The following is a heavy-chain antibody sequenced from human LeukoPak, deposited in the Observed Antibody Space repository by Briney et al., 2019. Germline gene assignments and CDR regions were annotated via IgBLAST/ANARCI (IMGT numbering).Heavy chain of an antibody. CDR2: INPNSGVT. D-gene: IGHD6-6*01. J-gene: IGHJ4*02. CDR3: AALDSSSSGDC. Sequence: GAVTVSCKGSGYTFNDYLMHWLRPAPAQGLEWMGWINPNSGVTDYPPRFQGRVTMTRDTSISTAYMELSSLTSGDTAVYYCAALDSSSSGDCWGQGTLVTVSS. CDR1: GYTFNDYL. V-gene: IGHV1-2*02.